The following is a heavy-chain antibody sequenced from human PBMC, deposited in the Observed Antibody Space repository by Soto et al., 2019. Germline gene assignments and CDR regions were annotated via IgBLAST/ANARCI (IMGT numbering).Heavy chain of an antibody. J-gene: IGHJ5*02. V-gene: IGHV4-61*01. CDR2: IYYSGST. D-gene: IGHD3-3*01. CDR3: ARFDRAIGWFDP. CDR1: GGSVSSGSYY. Sequence: SETLSLTCTVSGGSVSSGSYYWSWIRQPPGKGLEWIGYIYYSGSTNYNPSLKSRVTISVDTSKNQFSLKLSSVTAADTAVYYCARFDRAIGWFDPWGQGTLVTVS.